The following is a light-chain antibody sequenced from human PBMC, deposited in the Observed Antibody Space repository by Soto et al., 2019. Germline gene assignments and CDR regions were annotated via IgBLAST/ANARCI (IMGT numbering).Light chain of an antibody. CDR1: QSVSSTY. CDR3: QRYRA. Sequence: EIVLTQSPGTLSLSPGEKATLSCRASQSVSSTYLAWYQQKPGQAPRLLIYGASSRATGIPDRFSGSGSGTDFTLTISRLEPEDFAVYYCQRYRAFGPGTKVDIK. V-gene: IGKV3-20*01. J-gene: IGKJ3*01. CDR2: GAS.